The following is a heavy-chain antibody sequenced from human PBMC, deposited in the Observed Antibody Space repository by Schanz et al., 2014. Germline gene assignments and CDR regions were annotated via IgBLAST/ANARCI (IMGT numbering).Heavy chain of an antibody. CDR1: GGSIRSYF. V-gene: IGHV4-4*08. Sequence: QVQLQESGPGLVKPSQTLSLTCTVSGGSIRSYFWSWIRQPPGKGLEWIGRVFPNGITNYNPSLKSRVPISLDTSKNQFSRTLTSLTAADTAVYYCARDTTWRLDLWGRGTLVTVSS. D-gene: IGHD1-1*01. J-gene: IGHJ2*01. CDR2: VFPNGIT. CDR3: ARDTTWRLDL.